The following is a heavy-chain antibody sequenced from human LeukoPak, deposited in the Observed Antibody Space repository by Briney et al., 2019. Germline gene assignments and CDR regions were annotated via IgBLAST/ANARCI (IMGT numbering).Heavy chain of an antibody. D-gene: IGHD3-16*01. Sequence: PSETLSLTCAVSGYSISSGYYWGWIRQPPGKGLEWVSAISGSGGSTYYADSVKGRFTISRDNSKNTLYLQMNSLRAEDTAVYYCAQTYDYGDYWGQGTLVTVSS. J-gene: IGHJ4*02. CDR2: ISGSGGST. CDR1: GYSISSGYY. V-gene: IGHV3-23*01. CDR3: AQTYDYGDY.